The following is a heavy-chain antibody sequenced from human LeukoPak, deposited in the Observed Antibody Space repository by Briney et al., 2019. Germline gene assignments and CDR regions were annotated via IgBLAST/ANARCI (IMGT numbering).Heavy chain of an antibody. J-gene: IGHJ6*04. V-gene: IGHV3-48*01. Sequence: PGGSLRLSCAASGFTFSSYSMIWVRQAPGKGLEWISYISGSSGTIYYADSVKGRFIISRDNDKNSLYLQMNSLRVEDTAVYFCTRVEKGFWSGFKMDVWGKGTTVAVSS. CDR3: TRVEKGFWSGFKMDV. CDR2: ISGSSGTI. CDR1: GFTFSSYS. D-gene: IGHD3-3*01.